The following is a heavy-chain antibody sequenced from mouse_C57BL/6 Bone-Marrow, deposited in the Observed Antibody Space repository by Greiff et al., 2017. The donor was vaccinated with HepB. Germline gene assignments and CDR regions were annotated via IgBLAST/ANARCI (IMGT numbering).Heavy chain of an antibody. J-gene: IGHJ2*01. CDR2: IYPRSGNT. V-gene: IGHV1-81*01. Sequence: QVQLQQSGAELARPGASVKLSCKASGYTFTSYGISWVKQSTGQGLEWIGEIYPRSGNTYYNEKFKGKATLTADKSSSTAYMELRSLTSEDSAVYFCARRRITTVVENYFDYWGQGTTLTVSS. D-gene: IGHD1-1*01. CDR1: GYTFTSYG. CDR3: ARRRITTVVENYFDY.